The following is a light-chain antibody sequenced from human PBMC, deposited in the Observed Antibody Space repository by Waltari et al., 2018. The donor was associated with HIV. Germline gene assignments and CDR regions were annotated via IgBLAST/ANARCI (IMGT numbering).Light chain of an antibody. CDR2: KND. Sequence: QSVLTQPPSTSGTPGQKVTISCSGSSSNIGTNQVYRYQKRPGPAPQLLIYKNDQRPSGVPDRFSGSKSGASASLAIIGLRSGDEGDYYCAGWDESLSGVIFGGGTKLSVL. CDR3: AGWDESLSGVI. CDR1: SSNIGTNQ. V-gene: IGLV1-47*01. J-gene: IGLJ2*01.